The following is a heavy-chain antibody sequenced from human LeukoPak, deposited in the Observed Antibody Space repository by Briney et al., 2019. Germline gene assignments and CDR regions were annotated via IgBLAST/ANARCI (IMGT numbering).Heavy chain of an antibody. CDR3: ARDLRGTYSLTDAFDI. CDR1: GFTFSSCG. D-gene: IGHD1-26*01. Sequence: QPGGSLRLSCVASGFTFSSCGMHWVRQAPGKGLEWVAFIRFDGSNKYYADSVKGRFTISRDNSKNTLYVQMNSLRPEDTAVYFCARDLRGTYSLTDAFDIWGPGTMVTVSS. V-gene: IGHV3-30*02. J-gene: IGHJ3*02. CDR2: IRFDGSNK.